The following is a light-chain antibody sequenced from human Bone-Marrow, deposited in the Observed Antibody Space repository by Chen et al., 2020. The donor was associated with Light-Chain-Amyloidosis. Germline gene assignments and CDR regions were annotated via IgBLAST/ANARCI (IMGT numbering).Light chain of an antibody. Sequence: EVVMTQSPATLSVSPGERVTLSCRASQSVSTNLVWYQQKPGQAPRLLIYAASTRATDIPARFSGSGSGTDFTLTISGLQSEDFAVYYCQQCKHWPSWTFGQGTKVEIK. J-gene: IGKJ1*01. CDR3: QQCKHWPSWT. CDR1: QSVSTN. V-gene: IGKV3-15*01. CDR2: AAS.